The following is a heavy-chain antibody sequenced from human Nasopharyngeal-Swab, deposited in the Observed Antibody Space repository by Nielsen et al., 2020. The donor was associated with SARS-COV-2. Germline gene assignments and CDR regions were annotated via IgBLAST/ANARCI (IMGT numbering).Heavy chain of an antibody. Sequence: GGSLRLSCAASGFTFSSYAMNWVRQAPGKGLEWVSSISSRSSNIYYADSVKGRFTISRDNAKNSLYLQMNSLRAEDTAVYYCARDICFFLSCSYYCGQLPLLTVSS. V-gene: IGHV3-21*01. CDR3: ARDICFFLSCSYY. CDR1: GFTFSSYA. CDR2: ISSRSSNI. J-gene: IGHJ4*02. D-gene: IGHD3-16*01.